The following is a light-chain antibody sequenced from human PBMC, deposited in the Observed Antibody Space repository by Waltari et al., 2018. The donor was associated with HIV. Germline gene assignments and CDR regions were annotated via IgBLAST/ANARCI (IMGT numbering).Light chain of an antibody. Sequence: QSALTQPASVSGSPGQSITISCTGTSSDVGGYNLVSWYQQNPGKAPKLMIYEVSKRPSGFSNRVSGSKSGNTASLTISGLQAEDEADYYCCAYAGSTTYVIFGGGTKLTVL. CDR2: EVS. CDR1: SSDVGGYNL. J-gene: IGLJ2*01. V-gene: IGLV2-23*02. CDR3: CAYAGSTTYVI.